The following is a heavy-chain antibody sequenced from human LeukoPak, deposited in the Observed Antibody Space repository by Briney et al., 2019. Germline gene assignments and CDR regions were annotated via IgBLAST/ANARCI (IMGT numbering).Heavy chain of an antibody. CDR1: EFSVGSNY. V-gene: IGHV3-66*01. J-gene: IGHJ4*02. CDR2: IYSGGST. CDR3: ARSTSGSYFPFDY. D-gene: IGHD1-26*01. Sequence: PGGSLRLSCAASEFSVGSNYMTWVRQAPGKGLEWVSLIYSGGSTYYADSVKGRFTISRDNSKNTLYLQMNSLRAEDTAVYYCARSTSGSYFPFDYWGQGTLVTVSS.